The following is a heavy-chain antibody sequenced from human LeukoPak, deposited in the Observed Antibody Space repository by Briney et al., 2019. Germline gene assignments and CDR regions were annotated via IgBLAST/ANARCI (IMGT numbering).Heavy chain of an antibody. Sequence: GGSLRLSCAASGFTFSSYAMSSVRQAPGKVLEWVSIISESGGNIYYADSVKGRFTISRDNSKNTQYLQVNSLRAEVTAVYYCGKKSGGNYPFDYWGQGILVTVSS. CDR3: GKKSGGNYPFDY. CDR1: GFTFSSYA. D-gene: IGHD3-22*01. CDR2: ISESGGNI. V-gene: IGHV3-23*01. J-gene: IGHJ4*02.